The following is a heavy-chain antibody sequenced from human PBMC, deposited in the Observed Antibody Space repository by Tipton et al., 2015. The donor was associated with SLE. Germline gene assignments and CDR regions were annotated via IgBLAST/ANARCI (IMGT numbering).Heavy chain of an antibody. D-gene: IGHD6-19*01. J-gene: IGHJ4*02. Sequence: QSGAEVKKPGASVKVSCKASGYTFTSYGISWVRQAPGQGLAWLGWISDYNGNTNYAQLLQGRVTMTTDTSTSTAYMELRSLRSDYTAVYYGARDRWSSGWFDYRGQGTLVTVSS. CDR2: ISDYNGNT. CDR1: GYTFTSYG. CDR3: ARDRWSSGWFDY. V-gene: IGHV1-18*01.